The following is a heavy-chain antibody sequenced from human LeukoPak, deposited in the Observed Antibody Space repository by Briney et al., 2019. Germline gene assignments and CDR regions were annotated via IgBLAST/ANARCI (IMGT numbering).Heavy chain of an antibody. V-gene: IGHV4-39*01. Sequence: PSETLSLTCNVSGGSISSSLYYWGWIRQPPGKGLEWIGTSYYSGSTYNNPSLKSRVTISVDTSKNQFSLKLSSVTAADTAVYYCARHAGSYYYDASGYYYPDYWGQGTLVTVPS. CDR3: ARHAGSYYYDASGYYYPDY. CDR2: SYYSGST. D-gene: IGHD3-22*01. J-gene: IGHJ4*02. CDR1: GGSISSSLYY.